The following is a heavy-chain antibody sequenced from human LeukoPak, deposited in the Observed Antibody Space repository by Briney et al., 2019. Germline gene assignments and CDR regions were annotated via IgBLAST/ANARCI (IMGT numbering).Heavy chain of an antibody. Sequence: SETLSLTCAVSGVSISSSNSYWGWIRQPPGKGLEWIGSIYYSGNTYYNASLKSRVTISVDTSKNQFSLKVTSVTAADTAVYYCGRACSGGNCYSVVDYWGQGTLVTVSS. CDR3: GRACSGGNCYSVVDY. J-gene: IGHJ4*02. CDR2: IYYSGNT. D-gene: IGHD2-15*01. V-gene: IGHV4-39*01. CDR1: GVSISSSNSY.